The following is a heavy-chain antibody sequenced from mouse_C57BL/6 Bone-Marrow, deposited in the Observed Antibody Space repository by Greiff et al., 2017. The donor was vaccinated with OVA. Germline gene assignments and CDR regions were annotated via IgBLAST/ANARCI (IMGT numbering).Heavy chain of an antibody. CDR3: ARQGGNYDAMGY. Sequence: EVMLVESGGGLVQPGGSLKLSCAASGFTFSDYYMYWVRQTPEKRLEWVAYISNGGGSTYYPDTVKGRFTISRDNAKNTLYLHMCRLKSEDTAMYYCARQGGNYDAMGYWGQGTSVTVAS. CDR2: ISNGGGST. D-gene: IGHD2-1*01. CDR1: GFTFSDYY. J-gene: IGHJ4*01. V-gene: IGHV5-12*01.